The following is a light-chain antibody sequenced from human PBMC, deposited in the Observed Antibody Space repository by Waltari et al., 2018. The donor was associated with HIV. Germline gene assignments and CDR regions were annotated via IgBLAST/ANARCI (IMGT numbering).Light chain of an antibody. CDR1: DRHIGSYNY. Sequence: QTVLTQPASVSGSLGQSITISCIRADRHIGSYNYVSWYHHHPNTAPARIIYDANSRPSGISFRFSGFQSGNTASLTISGRQTEDEADYYCSSYISGSTLVFGGGTKVTVL. CDR2: DAN. J-gene: IGLJ3*02. V-gene: IGLV2-14*01. CDR3: SSYISGSTLV.